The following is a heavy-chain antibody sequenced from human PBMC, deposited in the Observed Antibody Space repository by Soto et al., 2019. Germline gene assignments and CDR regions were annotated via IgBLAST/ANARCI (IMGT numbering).Heavy chain of an antibody. CDR2: IYHSGST. CDR1: GYSISSGYY. Sequence: PSETLSLTCAVSGYSISSGYYWGWIRQPLGKGLEWIGSIYHSGSTYYNPSLKSRVTISVDTSKNQFSLKLSSVTAADTAVYYCARASKQQLDHDAFDIWGQGTMVTVSS. J-gene: IGHJ3*02. D-gene: IGHD6-13*01. V-gene: IGHV4-38-2*01. CDR3: ARASKQQLDHDAFDI.